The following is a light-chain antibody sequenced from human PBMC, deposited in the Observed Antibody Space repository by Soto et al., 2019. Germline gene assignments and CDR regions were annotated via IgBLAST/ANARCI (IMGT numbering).Light chain of an antibody. CDR3: PHYNTYPWT. Sequence: DIPMTQSPSTLSASVGDRVTITCRASQSISSWLAWYQQKPGKAPKLLIYQASILESGVSSRFSGSGSGTEFLLTTSSLQTDDVATYYCPHYNTYPWTFGQGTKVEVK. CDR1: QSISSW. V-gene: IGKV1-5*03. CDR2: QAS. J-gene: IGKJ1*01.